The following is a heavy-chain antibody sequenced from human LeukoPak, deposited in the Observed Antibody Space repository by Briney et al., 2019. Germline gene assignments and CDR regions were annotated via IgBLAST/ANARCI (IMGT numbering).Heavy chain of an antibody. CDR2: VSGGGGVT. D-gene: IGHD2-2*01. Sequence: GGSLRLSCAASGFTFANYALTWVRQAPGKGLEWVSTVSGGGGVTYYAGSVKGRFTISRDNSKNTLYLQMNSLRAEDTAVYYCARDRYCSSTSCSFDYWGQGTLVTVSS. CDR1: GFTFANYA. CDR3: ARDRYCSSTSCSFDY. J-gene: IGHJ4*02. V-gene: IGHV3-23*01.